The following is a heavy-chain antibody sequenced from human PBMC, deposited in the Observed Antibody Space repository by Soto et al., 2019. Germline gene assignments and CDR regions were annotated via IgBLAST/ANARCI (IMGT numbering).Heavy chain of an antibody. Sequence: EGSLRLSCAASGFTFSSYGMHWVRQAPGKGLEGVAVISYDGSNKYYADSVKGRFTISRDNSKNTLYLQMNSLRAEDTAVYYCAVPYGSGSQYYFDYWGQGTLVTVSS. CDR2: ISYDGSNK. J-gene: IGHJ4*02. CDR1: GFTFSSYG. D-gene: IGHD3-10*01. V-gene: IGHV3-30*03. CDR3: AVPYGSGSQYYFDY.